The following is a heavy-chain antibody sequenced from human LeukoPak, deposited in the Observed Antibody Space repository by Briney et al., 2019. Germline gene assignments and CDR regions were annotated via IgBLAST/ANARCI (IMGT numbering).Heavy chain of an antibody. CDR3: VRDLDLGGYSSFEY. V-gene: IGHV3-74*01. J-gene: IGHJ4*02. CDR2: IKSDGSSS. D-gene: IGHD4-23*01. Sequence: GGFLRLSCAASGFTFSSYFWMHWVRQAPGKGLVWVSRIKSDGSSSTYADSVKGRFTISRANAKNSLYLQMNTLRAEDTAVYYCVRDLDLGGYSSFEYWGQGTLVTVSS. CDR1: GFTFSSYFW.